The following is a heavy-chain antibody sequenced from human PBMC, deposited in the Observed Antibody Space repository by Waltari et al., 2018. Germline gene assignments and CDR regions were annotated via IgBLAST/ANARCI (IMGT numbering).Heavy chain of an antibody. CDR2: IHSDGST. Sequence: QVQLQESGPGLVKPSETLSLTCTVSGGPIRAYYWNWIRQTPGKGLEWIGNIHSDGSTDYNPSLQSRITISIDTSKKEFSLKLSSVTAADTATYYCARMIEYRNSWDAFDVWGQGTMVTVSS. J-gene: IGHJ3*01. CDR1: GGPIRAYY. CDR3: ARMIEYRNSWDAFDV. V-gene: IGHV4-4*09. D-gene: IGHD6-6*01.